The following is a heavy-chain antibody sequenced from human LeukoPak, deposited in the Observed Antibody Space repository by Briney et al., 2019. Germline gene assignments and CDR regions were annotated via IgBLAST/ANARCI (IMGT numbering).Heavy chain of an antibody. CDR1: GFTFSSDA. Sequence: GRSLRLSCAASGFTFSSDAMHWVRQAPGKGLEWVAVISYDGSNKYYADSVKGRFTISRDNSKNTLYLQMNSLRAEDTAVYYCARDPNYYGSSGGYFDYWGQGTLVTVSS. V-gene: IGHV3-30-3*01. CDR3: ARDPNYYGSSGGYFDY. J-gene: IGHJ4*02. CDR2: ISYDGSNK. D-gene: IGHD3-10*01.